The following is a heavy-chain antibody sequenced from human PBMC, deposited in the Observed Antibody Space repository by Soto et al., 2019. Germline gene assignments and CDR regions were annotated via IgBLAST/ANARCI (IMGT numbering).Heavy chain of an antibody. CDR2: ISYDGSNK. CDR1: GFTFSSYG. V-gene: IGHV3-30*03. Sequence: QVQLVESGGGVVQPGRSLRLSCAASGFTFSSYGMHWVRQAPGKGLEWVAVISYDGSNKYYADSVKGRFTISRDNSKNTLYLQMNSLRAEDTAVYYCAIDSDIVVVVAAFDYWGQGTLVTVSS. J-gene: IGHJ4*02. CDR3: AIDSDIVVVVAAFDY. D-gene: IGHD2-15*01.